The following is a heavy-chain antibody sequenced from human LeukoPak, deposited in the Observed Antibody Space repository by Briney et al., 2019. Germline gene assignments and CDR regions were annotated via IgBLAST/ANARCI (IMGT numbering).Heavy chain of an antibody. V-gene: IGHV2-5*01. CDR2: IYWNDDK. D-gene: IGHD2-2*01. Sequence: SGPTLVNPTQTLTLTCTFSGFSLSTSGVGVGWIRQPPGKALEWLALIYWNDDKRYSPFLKSRLTITKDTSKNQVVLTMTNMDPVDTATYYCAHSTYCSSTSCPGWFDPWGQGTLVTVSS. CDR1: GFSLSTSGVG. CDR3: AHSTYCSSTSCPGWFDP. J-gene: IGHJ5*02.